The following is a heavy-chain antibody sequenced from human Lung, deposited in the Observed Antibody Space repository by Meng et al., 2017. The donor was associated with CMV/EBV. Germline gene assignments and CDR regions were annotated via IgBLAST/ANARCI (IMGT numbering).Heavy chain of an antibody. V-gene: IGHV3-33*06. D-gene: IGHD3-3*01. Sequence: GESXKISCAASGFTFSTYGMHWVRQAPGKGLEWVAVIWNDGSKKYYADSVKGRLTISRDNSKNTLYLQMNSLRAEDTAVYYCAKDYDFWSAYPDYYGMDVWGQGTTVPVSS. CDR2: IWNDGSKK. CDR1: GFTFSTYG. J-gene: IGHJ6*02. CDR3: AKDYDFWSAYPDYYGMDV.